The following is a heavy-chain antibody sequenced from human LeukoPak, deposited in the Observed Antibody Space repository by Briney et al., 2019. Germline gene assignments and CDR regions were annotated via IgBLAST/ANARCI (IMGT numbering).Heavy chain of an antibody. D-gene: IGHD3-10*01. J-gene: IGHJ5*02. CDR2: INHSGST. V-gene: IGHV4-34*01. CDR3: ARQAGVRLLWFGELSPFDP. CDR1: GGSFSGYY. Sequence: SETLSLTCAVYGGSFSGYYWSWIRQPPGKGLEWIGEINHSGSTNYNPSLKSRVTISVDTSKSQFSLKLSSVTAADTAVYYCARQAGVRLLWFGELSPFDPWGQGTLVTVSS.